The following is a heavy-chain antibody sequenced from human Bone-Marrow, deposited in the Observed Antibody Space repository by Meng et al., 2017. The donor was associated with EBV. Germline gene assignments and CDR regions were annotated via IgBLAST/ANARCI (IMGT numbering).Heavy chain of an antibody. Sequence: QVQLVQSGAEVKKPGASVKLSCKAFGYTFTTYYIHWVRQAPGQGLEWMGIINPSGGATSHAQKFQGRVTLTRDTSTSTVYMELSSLKSEDTAVYYCARGTLTYWGQGTLVTVSS. J-gene: IGHJ4*02. CDR1: GYTFTTYY. CDR2: INPSGGAT. CDR3: ARGTLTY. V-gene: IGHV1-46*01.